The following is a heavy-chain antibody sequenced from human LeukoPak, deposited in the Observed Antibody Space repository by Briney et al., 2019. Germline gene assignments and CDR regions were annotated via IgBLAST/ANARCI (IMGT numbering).Heavy chain of an antibody. D-gene: IGHD5-12*01. CDR2: IYTSGST. CDR3: ARVRIVATIFPMMYYFDY. J-gene: IGHJ4*02. V-gene: IGHV4-4*07. CDR1: GGSISSYY. Sequence: PSETLSLTCTVSGGSISSYYWSWIRQPAGKGLEWIGRIYTSGSTNYNPSLKSRVTMSVDTSQNQFSLKLSSVTAADTAVYYGARVRIVATIFPMMYYFDYWGQGTLVTVSS.